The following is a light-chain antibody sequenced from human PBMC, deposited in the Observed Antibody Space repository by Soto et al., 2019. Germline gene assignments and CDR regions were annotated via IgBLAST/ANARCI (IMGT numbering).Light chain of an antibody. CDR2: RNN. Sequence: QSVLTQPPSASGTPGQRVTISCSGSSSNIGSNYVYWYQQLPGTAPKLLIYRNNQRPSGVPDRFSGSKSGTSASLAISGLRSEDEADYYCAAWDDSLSGLVVGGGTKLTV. J-gene: IGLJ2*01. CDR1: SSNIGSNY. CDR3: AAWDDSLSGLV. V-gene: IGLV1-47*01.